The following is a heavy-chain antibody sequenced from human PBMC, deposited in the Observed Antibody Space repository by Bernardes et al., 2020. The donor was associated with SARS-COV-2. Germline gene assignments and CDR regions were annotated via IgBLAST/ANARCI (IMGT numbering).Heavy chain of an antibody. CDR2: IYHGGST. CDR3: ARCGYLTSTVEYYYMDV. CDR1: GTSVSSAYY. D-gene: IGHD6-25*01. Sequence: SETLSLTCAVSGTSVSSAYYWGCIRQPPGKGLEWIGSIYHGGSTYYNPSLKSQVTISVDTSKNHFSLKLSPVTAADTAVYYCARCGYLTSTVEYYYMDVWGKGTTVTVSS. V-gene: IGHV4-38-2*01. J-gene: IGHJ6*03.